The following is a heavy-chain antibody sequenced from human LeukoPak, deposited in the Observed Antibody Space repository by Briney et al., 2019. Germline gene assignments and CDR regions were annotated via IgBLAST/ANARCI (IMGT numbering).Heavy chain of an antibody. CDR1: GGFTSSSRDY. CDR3: ASASRVGATPRAFDI. D-gene: IGHD1-26*01. CDR2: VYYSGST. Sequence: MPSETLSLTWPVSGGFTSSSRDYWGWIRRPPGKGPQLLGGVYYSGSTYYNPCLKCRVPISVDTTKNQFSLKPGTVTAADTAVYYCASASRVGATPRAFDIWGQGTMVTVSS. V-gene: IGHV4-39*07. J-gene: IGHJ3*02.